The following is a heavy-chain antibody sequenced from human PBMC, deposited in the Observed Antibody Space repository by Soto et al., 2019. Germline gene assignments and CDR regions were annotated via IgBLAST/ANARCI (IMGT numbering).Heavy chain of an antibody. V-gene: IGHV3-9*01. D-gene: IGHD6-13*01. Sequence: GGSLRLSCAASGFTFDDYAMHWVRQAPGKGLEWVSGISWNSGSIGYADSVKGRFTISRDNAKNSLYLQMNSLRAEDTALYYCAKDMRRGIQESKEFDYWGQGTLVTVSS. CDR1: GFTFDDYA. CDR3: AKDMRRGIQESKEFDY. J-gene: IGHJ4*02. CDR2: ISWNSGSI.